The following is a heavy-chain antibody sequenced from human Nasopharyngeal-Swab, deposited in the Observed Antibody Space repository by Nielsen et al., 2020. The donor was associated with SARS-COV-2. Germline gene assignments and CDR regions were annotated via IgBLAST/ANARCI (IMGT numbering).Heavy chain of an antibody. Sequence: GGSLRLSCAASGFTFSSYWMSWVRQAPGKGLEGVANIKQDGSEKYYVDSVKGRFTISRDNAKNSLYLQMNSLRAEDTAVYYCARDNDYGDYALYFYYYGMDVWGQGTTVTVSS. J-gene: IGHJ6*02. CDR3: ARDNDYGDYALYFYYYGMDV. CDR1: GFTFSSYW. CDR2: IKQDGSEK. D-gene: IGHD4-17*01. V-gene: IGHV3-7*03.